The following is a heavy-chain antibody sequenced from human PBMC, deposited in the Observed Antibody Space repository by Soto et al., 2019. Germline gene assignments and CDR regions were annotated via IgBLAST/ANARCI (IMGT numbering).Heavy chain of an antibody. J-gene: IGHJ6*02. CDR2: IYYSGST. D-gene: IGHD3-3*01. Sequence: SETLSLTCTVSGGSISSYYWSWIRQPPGKGLEWIGYIYYSGSTNYNPSLKSRVTISVDTSKNQFSLKLSSVTAADTAVYYCARGPGVLRFLEWISHYYYGMDVWGQGTTVTVSS. CDR3: ARGPGVLRFLEWISHYYYGMDV. CDR1: GGSISSYY. V-gene: IGHV4-59*01.